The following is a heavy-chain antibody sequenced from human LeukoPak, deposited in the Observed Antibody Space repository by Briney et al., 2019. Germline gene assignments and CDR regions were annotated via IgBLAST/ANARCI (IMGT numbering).Heavy chain of an antibody. Sequence: ASVKVSCKASGYTFTSYDINWGRQATGQGIEWMGWMNPNSGNTGYAQKFQGRVTMTRNTSISKAYMELSSLRSEDTAVYYCARRGLRYCSSTSCPNWFDPWGQGTLVTVSS. J-gene: IGHJ5*02. CDR1: GYTFTSYD. CDR2: MNPNSGNT. CDR3: ARRGLRYCSSTSCPNWFDP. D-gene: IGHD2-2*01. V-gene: IGHV1-8*01.